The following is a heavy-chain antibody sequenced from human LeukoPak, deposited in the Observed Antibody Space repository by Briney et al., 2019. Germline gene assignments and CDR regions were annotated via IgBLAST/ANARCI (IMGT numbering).Heavy chain of an antibody. CDR1: GGSISSYY. J-gene: IGHJ5*02. V-gene: IGHV4-59*01. Sequence: PSETLTLTCTVSGGSISSYYWSWLRQPPGKGLEWIGYIYYSGSTKYNPSLKSRVTISVDTSKNQVSLKLSSVTAADTAVYYCARGSWFDPWGQGTLVTVSS. CDR3: ARGSWFDP. CDR2: IYYSGST.